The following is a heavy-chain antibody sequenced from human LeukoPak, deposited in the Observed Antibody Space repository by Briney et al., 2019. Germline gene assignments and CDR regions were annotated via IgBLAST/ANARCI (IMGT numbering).Heavy chain of an antibody. J-gene: IGHJ6*03. CDR1: GFTVSSNY. Sequence: GGSLRLSCAASGFTVSSNYMSWVRQAPGKGLEWVSVIYSGGSTYYADSVKGRFTISRDNSKNTLYLQMNSLRAEDTAVYYCARDPHYGDYGYYMDVWGKGTTVTVSS. CDR3: ARDPHYGDYGYYMDV. D-gene: IGHD4-17*01. CDR2: IYSGGST. V-gene: IGHV3-66*01.